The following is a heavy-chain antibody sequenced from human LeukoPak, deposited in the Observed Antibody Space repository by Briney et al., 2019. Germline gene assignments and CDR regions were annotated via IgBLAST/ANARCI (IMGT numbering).Heavy chain of an antibody. Sequence: SETLSLTCTVSGGSISSSSYYWGWIRQPPGKGLEWIGSIYYRGTTYYNPSLKSRVTISGDTSKKQFSLKLSSVAAADTAVYYCGHGLLVPFDYWGQGTLVTVSS. CDR1: GGSISSSSYY. V-gene: IGHV4-39*01. CDR2: IYYRGTT. J-gene: IGHJ4*02. CDR3: GHGLLVPFDY. D-gene: IGHD1-26*01.